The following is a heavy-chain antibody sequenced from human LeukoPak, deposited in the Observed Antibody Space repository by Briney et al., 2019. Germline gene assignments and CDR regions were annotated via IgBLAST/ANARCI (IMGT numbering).Heavy chain of an antibody. Sequence: PGGSLRLSCAASGFTFTSYAMNWVRQAPGKGLEWVSGISDGGVNTYYGDSVKGRFTIYRDISKSAVYLQMNSLRAEDTAVYFCAKDIVVVPAASDAFDIWGQGTMVTVSS. D-gene: IGHD2-2*01. CDR3: AKDIVVVPAASDAFDI. CDR2: ISDGGVNT. J-gene: IGHJ3*02. V-gene: IGHV3-23*01. CDR1: GFTFTSYA.